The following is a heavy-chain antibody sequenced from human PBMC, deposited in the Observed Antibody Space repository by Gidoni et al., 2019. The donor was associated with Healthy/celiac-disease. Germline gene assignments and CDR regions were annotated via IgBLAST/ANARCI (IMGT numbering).Heavy chain of an antibody. CDR3: AKDIRRLQWELVTEFDY. CDR1: GFPLDDYA. Sequence: EVQLVESGGGLVQPGRSLRLSCADYGFPLDDYAMHWVRQDPGKGLEWVSGISWNSGSLGYADSVKGRFTISRDNAQNSLYLQMNSLRAEDTALYYCAKDIRRLQWELVTEFDYWGQGTLVTVSS. CDR2: ISWNSGSL. J-gene: IGHJ4*02. D-gene: IGHD1-26*01. V-gene: IGHV3-9*01.